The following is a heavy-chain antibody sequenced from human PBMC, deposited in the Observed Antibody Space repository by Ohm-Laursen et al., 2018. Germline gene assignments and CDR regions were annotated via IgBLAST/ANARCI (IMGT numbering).Heavy chain of an antibody. D-gene: IGHD6-19*01. CDR2: IYYSGST. J-gene: IGHJ4*02. Sequence: SDTLSLTCSVSGGSISSYYWTWIRQPPGKGLEWIGYIYYSGSTNYNPSLKSRLTISVDTSKNQFSLKLSSVTAADTAVYYCARQESSGWYPDYWGQGTLVTVSS. CDR3: ARQESSGWYPDY. CDR1: GGSISSYY. V-gene: IGHV4-59*08.